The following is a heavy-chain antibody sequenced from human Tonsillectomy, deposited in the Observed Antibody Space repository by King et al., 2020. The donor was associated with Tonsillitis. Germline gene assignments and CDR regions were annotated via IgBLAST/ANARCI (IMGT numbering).Heavy chain of an antibody. J-gene: IGHJ4*02. D-gene: IGHD4-23*01. V-gene: IGHV4-59*02. CDR2: INYSGST. CDR1: GGSVSSYY. Sequence: HVQLQESGPGLVKPSETLSLACTVSGGSVSSYYWSWIRQPPGKGLEWIGFINYSGSTIYYPSLKSRVTMSLDTSKNQFSLRLSSVTAADTAVYYCARGDYGGNEELWYWGQGTLVTVSS. CDR3: ARGDYGGNEELWY.